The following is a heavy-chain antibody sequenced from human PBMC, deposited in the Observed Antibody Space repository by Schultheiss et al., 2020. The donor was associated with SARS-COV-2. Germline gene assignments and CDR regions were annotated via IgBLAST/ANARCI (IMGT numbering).Heavy chain of an antibody. CDR2: IYYSGST. V-gene: IGHV4-59*12. CDR3: ARGSVAGKGVASFDY. D-gene: IGHD6-19*01. Sequence: SETLSLTCTVSGGSISSYYWSWIRQPPGKGLEWIGSIYYSGSTNYNPSLKSRVTISVDTSKNQFSLKLSSGTAADTAVYYCARGSVAGKGVASFDYWGQGTLVTVSS. J-gene: IGHJ4*02. CDR1: GGSISSYY.